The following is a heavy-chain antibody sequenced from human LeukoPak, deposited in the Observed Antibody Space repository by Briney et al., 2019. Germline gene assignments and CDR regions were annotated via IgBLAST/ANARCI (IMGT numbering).Heavy chain of an antibody. J-gene: IGHJ4*02. CDR3: ATFNYYDSSGYYP. Sequence: SETLSLTCAVYGGSFSGYYWSWIRQPPGKGLEWIGGINHSGSTNYNPSLKSRVTISVDTSKNQFSLKLSSVTAADTAVYYCATFNYYDSSGYYPWGQGTLVTVSS. CDR2: INHSGST. D-gene: IGHD3-22*01. CDR1: GGSFSGYY. V-gene: IGHV4-34*01.